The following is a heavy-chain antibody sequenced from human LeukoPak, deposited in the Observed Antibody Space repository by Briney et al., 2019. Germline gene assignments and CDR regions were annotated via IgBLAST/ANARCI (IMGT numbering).Heavy chain of an antibody. CDR3: ARNSFTVTTQYYYYGMDV. J-gene: IGHJ6*02. D-gene: IGHD4-17*01. CDR1: GFTFSSYS. Sequence: GGSLRLSCAASGFTFSSYSMNWVRQAPGKGLEWVSSISSSSSYIYYADSVKGRFTISRDNAKNSLYLQMNSLRAEDTAVYYCARNSFTVTTQYYYYGMDVWGQGTTVTVSS. V-gene: IGHV3-21*01. CDR2: ISSSSSYI.